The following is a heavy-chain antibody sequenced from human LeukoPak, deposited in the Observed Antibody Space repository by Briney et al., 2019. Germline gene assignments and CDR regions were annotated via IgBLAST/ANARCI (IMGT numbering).Heavy chain of an antibody. V-gene: IGHV1-18*01. CDR1: GYTFTSYG. Sequence: ASVKVSCKASGYTFTSYGISWVRQAPGQGLEWMGWISAYNGNTNYAQKLQGRVTMTTDTSTSTAYMELRSLRSDDTAVYYCVRHCSSTSCYLFDYWGQGTLVTVSS. J-gene: IGHJ4*02. CDR3: VRHCSSTSCYLFDY. CDR2: ISAYNGNT. D-gene: IGHD2-2*01.